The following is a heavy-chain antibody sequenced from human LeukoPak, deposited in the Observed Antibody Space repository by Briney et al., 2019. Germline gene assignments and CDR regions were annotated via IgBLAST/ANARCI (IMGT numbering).Heavy chain of an antibody. D-gene: IGHD3-16*01. J-gene: IGHJ4*02. CDR3: AKTLWGSSDF. V-gene: IGHV3-7*01. CDR1: GFTFSTFW. CDR2: MSQDGSKK. Sequence: GGSLRLSCAASGFTFSTFWMTWVRQAPGKGREWVASMSQDGSKKSYGGSVEGRFTISRDNAKNSLFLQMNSLRVEDTALYYCAKTLWGSSDFWGQGTLVTVSS.